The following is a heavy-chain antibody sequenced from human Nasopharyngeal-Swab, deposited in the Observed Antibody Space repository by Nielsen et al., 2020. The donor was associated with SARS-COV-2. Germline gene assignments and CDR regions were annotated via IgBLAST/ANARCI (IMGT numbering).Heavy chain of an antibody. D-gene: IGHD2-2*01. V-gene: IGHV3-66*01. CDR3: ARGSTVSSYYHYMDV. J-gene: IGHJ6*03. CDR1: GFTVSGNY. CDR2: FYSGGTT. Sequence: EGSLRLSCAASGFTVSGNYMHWVRQAPGEGLEWVSAFYSGGTTYYADSVKGRVTISRDNSNNTVYLQMNSLRAEDTAVYYCARGSTVSSYYHYMDVWGKGTTVTVSS.